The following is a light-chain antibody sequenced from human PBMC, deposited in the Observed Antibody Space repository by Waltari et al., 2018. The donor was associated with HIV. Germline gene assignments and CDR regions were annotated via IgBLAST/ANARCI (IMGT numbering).Light chain of an antibody. CDR3: QAWDTSAYV. J-gene: IGLJ1*01. CDR2: QDS. V-gene: IGLV3-1*01. Sequence: SYDLTLLPPPSASPGHTARITCSGGSLGNSIVSWYQQRPGQSPMLVIYQDSKRPSGIPERFSGSDSGHTATLTVSETQALDEDAYYCQAWDTSAYVFGTGTEVTVL. CDR1: SLGNSI.